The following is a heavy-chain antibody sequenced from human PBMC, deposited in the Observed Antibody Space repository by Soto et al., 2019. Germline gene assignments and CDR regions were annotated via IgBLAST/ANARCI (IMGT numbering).Heavy chain of an antibody. Sequence: QVQLVQSGAEVEKPGASVKVSCKASGYTFTKYGISWVRQAPGQGLEWMGWISGDDGHTNYGQMFQGRVTMTRDTSTSTFYMELRSLRCDDTDLYHCVSHWNCFITRYQNSFSPWGQGTLVIVSS. CDR1: GYTFTKYG. V-gene: IGHV1-18*01. J-gene: IGHJ5*02. D-gene: IGHD2-2*01. CDR2: ISGDDGHT. CDR3: VSHWNCFITRYQNSFSP.